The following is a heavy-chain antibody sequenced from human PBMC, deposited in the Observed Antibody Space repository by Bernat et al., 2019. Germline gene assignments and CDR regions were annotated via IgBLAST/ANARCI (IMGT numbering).Heavy chain of an antibody. J-gene: IGHJ4*02. CDR3: ARDLSYSSSWGEYYFDY. CDR1: GYTFTGYY. D-gene: IGHD6-6*01. CDR2: INPNSGGT. V-gene: IGHV1-2*04. Sequence: QVQLVQSGAEVKKPGASVKVSCKASGYTFTGYYMHWVRQAPGQGLEWMGWINPNSGGTNYAQKFQGWVTMTMDTSISTAYMELSRLRSDDTAVYYCARDLSYSSSWGEYYFDYWGQGTLVTVSS.